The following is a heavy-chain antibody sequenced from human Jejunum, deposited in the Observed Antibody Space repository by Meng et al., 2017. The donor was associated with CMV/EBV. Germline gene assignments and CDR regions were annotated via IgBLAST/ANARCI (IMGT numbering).Heavy chain of an antibody. CDR1: FSTYE. Sequence: FSTYEMNWVRQAPRKGLEWISSISSSGENIYYADSVKGRFTISRDNAKNSLYLQMNTLRAEDTAVYYCARGDYDFWGGYWGQGTLVTVSS. J-gene: IGHJ4*02. CDR3: ARGDYDFWGGY. CDR2: ISSSGENI. V-gene: IGHV3-48*03. D-gene: IGHD3-3*01.